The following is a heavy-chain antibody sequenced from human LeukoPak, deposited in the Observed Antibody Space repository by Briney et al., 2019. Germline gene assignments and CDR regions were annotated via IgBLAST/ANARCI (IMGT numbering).Heavy chain of an antibody. CDR3: AKGSYGSGSYYHDFDY. Sequence: GGSLRLSCAASGFTFSSYVMSWVRQAPGKGLEWVSAISGSGGSTYYADSVKGRFTISRDNSKNTLYLQMNSLRAEDTAVYYCAKGSYGSGSYYHDFDYWGQGTLVIVSS. CDR2: ISGSGGST. D-gene: IGHD3-10*01. CDR1: GFTFSSYV. J-gene: IGHJ4*02. V-gene: IGHV3-23*01.